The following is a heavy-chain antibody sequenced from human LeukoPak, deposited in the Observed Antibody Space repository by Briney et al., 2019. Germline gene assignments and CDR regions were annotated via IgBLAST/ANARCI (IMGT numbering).Heavy chain of an antibody. CDR2: ISSSSSTI. D-gene: IGHD3-10*01. J-gene: IGHJ4*02. V-gene: IGHV3-48*01. Sequence: GGSLRLSCAASGFTSSSYSMNWVRQAPGKGLEWVSYISSSSSTIYYADPVKGRFTTSRDNAKNSLYLRMNSLRAEDTAVYYCARAVRGKTLDYWGQGTLVTVSS. CDR1: GFTSSSYS. CDR3: ARAVRGKTLDY.